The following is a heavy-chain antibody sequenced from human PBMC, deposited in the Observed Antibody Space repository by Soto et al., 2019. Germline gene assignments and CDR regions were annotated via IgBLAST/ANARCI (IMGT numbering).Heavy chain of an antibody. CDR2: ISGSGGST. Sequence: GSLRLSCAASGFTFSSYAMSWVRPAPGKGLEWVSAISGSGGSTYYADSVKGRFTISRDNSKNTLYLQMNSLRAEDTAVYYCAKSIATDYYYYGMDVWGQGTTVTVSS. CDR3: AKSIATDYYYYGMDV. V-gene: IGHV3-23*01. D-gene: IGHD3-22*01. J-gene: IGHJ6*02. CDR1: GFTFSSYA.